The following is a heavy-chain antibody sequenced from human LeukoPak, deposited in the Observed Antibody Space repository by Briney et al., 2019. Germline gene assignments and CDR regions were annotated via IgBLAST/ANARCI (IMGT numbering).Heavy chain of an antibody. CDR1: GGTFSSYA. D-gene: IGHD6-6*01. CDR2: IIPIFGTA. J-gene: IGHJ3*02. CDR3: ARIASSWGVGDAFDI. V-gene: IGHV1-69*05. Sequence: SVKVSCKASGGTFSSYAISSVRQAPGQGLEWMGGIIPIFGTANYAQKFQGRVTITTDESTSTAYMELSSLRSEDTAVYYCARIASSWGVGDAFDIWGQGTMVTVSS.